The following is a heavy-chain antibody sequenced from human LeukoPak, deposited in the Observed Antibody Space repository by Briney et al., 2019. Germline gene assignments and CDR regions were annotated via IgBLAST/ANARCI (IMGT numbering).Heavy chain of an antibody. D-gene: IGHD4-17*01. V-gene: IGHV3-9*01. CDR3: AKDYSYGDYVEDYFDY. J-gene: IGHJ4*02. CDR1: GFTFDDYA. Sequence: GGSLRLSCAASGFTFDDYAMHWVRQAPGKGLEWVSGISWNSGSIGYADSVKGRFTISRDNAKNSLYLQMNSLRAEDTALYYCAKDYSYGDYVEDYFDYWGQGTLVTVSS. CDR2: ISWNSGSI.